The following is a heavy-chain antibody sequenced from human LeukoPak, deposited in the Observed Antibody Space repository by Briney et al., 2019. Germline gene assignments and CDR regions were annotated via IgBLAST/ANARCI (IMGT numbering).Heavy chain of an antibody. CDR1: GYDLHTDW. J-gene: IGHJ1*01. CDR3: ARHGGGNSWPFQH. V-gene: IGHV5-51*01. Sequence: GESLKISCKGFGYDLHTDWIGWVRQMPGQGLEWMGLIYPGDSDTRYSPSFQGQVTISADKSINTAYLQWSSLKASDTAIYYCARHGGGNSWPFQHWGQGTLVTVSS. D-gene: IGHD6-13*01. CDR2: IYPGDSDT.